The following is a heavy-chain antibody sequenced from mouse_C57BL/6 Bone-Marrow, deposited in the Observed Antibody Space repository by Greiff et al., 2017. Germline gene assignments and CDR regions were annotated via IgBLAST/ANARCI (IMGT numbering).Heavy chain of an antibody. V-gene: IGHV14-4*01. CDR1: GFNIKDDY. CDR2: IDPENGDT. CDR3: TTGYYDYDDYFDI. Sequence: EVQLQQSGAELVRPGASVKLSCSASGFNIKDDYMHWVKQRPEQGLEWIGWIDPENGDTEYASKFQGKATITADTSSNTAYLQLSSLTSEDTAVYYCTTGYYDYDDYFDIWGRGTTLTVSS. D-gene: IGHD2-4*01. J-gene: IGHJ2*01.